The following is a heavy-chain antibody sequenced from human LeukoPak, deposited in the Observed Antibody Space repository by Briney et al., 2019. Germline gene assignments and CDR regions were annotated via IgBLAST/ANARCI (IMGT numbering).Heavy chain of an antibody. CDR3: AKDVRVGEYYGSGTYLDY. Sequence: GGSLRLSCAASGFTFSSYAMGWVRQAPGKGLEWVSVISGSGGSTYYADSVKGRFTISRDNSKNTLYLQMNSLRAEDTAVYYCAKDVRVGEYYGSGTYLDYWGQGTLVTVSS. D-gene: IGHD3-10*01. J-gene: IGHJ4*02. V-gene: IGHV3-23*01. CDR2: ISGSGGST. CDR1: GFTFSSYA.